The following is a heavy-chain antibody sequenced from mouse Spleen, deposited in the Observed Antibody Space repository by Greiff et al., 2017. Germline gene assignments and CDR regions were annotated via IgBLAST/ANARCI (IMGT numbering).Heavy chain of an antibody. D-gene: IGHD1-1*01. Sequence: EVKLVESGGGLVKPGGSLKLSCAASGFTFSSYDMSWVRQTPEKRLEWVATISGGGSYTYYPDSVKGRFTISRDTAKNNLYLQMSSLRSEDTALYYCARLGYYGSSPYAMDYWGQGTSVTVSS. CDR1: GFTFSSYD. J-gene: IGHJ4*01. CDR2: ISGGGSYT. CDR3: ARLGYYGSSPYAMDY. V-gene: IGHV5-9-2*01.